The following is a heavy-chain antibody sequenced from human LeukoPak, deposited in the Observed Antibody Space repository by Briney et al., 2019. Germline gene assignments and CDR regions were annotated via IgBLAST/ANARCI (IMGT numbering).Heavy chain of an antibody. CDR1: GGSFSGYY. CDR3: ARGGGTGRSITMIRGVRGVYYMDV. CDR2: IKHSGST. V-gene: IGHV4-34*01. Sequence: SETLSLTCAVSGGSFSGYYLSWIRQPPGKGLELIGEIKHSGSTNYNPSLKSRVSISVDTSKNQFSLKLNSVTAADTAVYYCARGGGTGRSITMIRGVRGVYYMDVWGKGTTVTVSS. D-gene: IGHD3-10*01. J-gene: IGHJ6*03.